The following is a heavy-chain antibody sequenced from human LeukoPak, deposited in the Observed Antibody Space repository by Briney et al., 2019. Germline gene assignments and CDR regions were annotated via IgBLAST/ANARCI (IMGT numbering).Heavy chain of an antibody. D-gene: IGHD3-10*01. Sequence: ASVKVSCKASGYTFTSYVMNWVRQAPGQGLEWMGWINTNTGNPAYAQGFTGRFVFSLDTSVSTAYLQISSLKAEDTAMYYCARWGYGSGSYPNGGFDPWGQGTLVTVSS. V-gene: IGHV7-4-1*02. CDR3: ARWGYGSGSYPNGGFDP. J-gene: IGHJ5*02. CDR2: INTNTGNP. CDR1: GYTFTSYV.